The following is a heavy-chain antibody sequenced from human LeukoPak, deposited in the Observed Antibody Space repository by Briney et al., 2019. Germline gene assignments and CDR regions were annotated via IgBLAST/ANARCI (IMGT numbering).Heavy chain of an antibody. Sequence: SETLSLTCTVSGGSISSYYWSWIRQPPGKGLEWIGYIYYSGSTNYNPSLKSRVTISVDTSKNQFSLKLSSVTAADTAVYYCARDNWNYGSSMDVWGQGTTVTVS. V-gene: IGHV4-59*01. CDR2: IYYSGST. CDR3: ARDNWNYGSSMDV. J-gene: IGHJ6*02. CDR1: GGSISSYY. D-gene: IGHD1-7*01.